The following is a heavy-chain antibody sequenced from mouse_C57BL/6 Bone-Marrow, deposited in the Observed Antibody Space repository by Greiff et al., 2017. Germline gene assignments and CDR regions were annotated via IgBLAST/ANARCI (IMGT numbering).Heavy chain of an antibody. CDR3: ARSRSTTVVATRRYAMDY. CDR1: GYTFTSSG. J-gene: IGHJ4*01. V-gene: IGHV1-58*01. D-gene: IGHD1-1*01. Sequence: VQLKESGAELVRPGSSVKMSCKTSGYTFTSSGINWVKQRPGPGLEWIGYIYIGNGYTEYNEKFQGKATLTSDPSSSTAYMQLSSLTSEDSAIYFCARSRSTTVVATRRYAMDYWGQGTSVTVSS. CDR2: IYIGNGYT.